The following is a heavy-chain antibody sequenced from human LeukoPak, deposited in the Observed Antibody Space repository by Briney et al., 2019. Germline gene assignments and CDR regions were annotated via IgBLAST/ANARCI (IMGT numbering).Heavy chain of an antibody. D-gene: IGHD4-17*01. CDR1: GDSISSGTYY. J-gene: IGHJ4*02. Sequence: SETLSLTCTVSGDSISSGTYYWSWIRQPAGKGLEWIGRVYSSGSTDYNSSLKSRVTILVVTSKNQFFLKLSSVTAADTAVYFCARAGYYGDSTYWGQGTLVTVSA. V-gene: IGHV4-61*02. CDR2: VYSSGST. CDR3: ARAGYYGDSTY.